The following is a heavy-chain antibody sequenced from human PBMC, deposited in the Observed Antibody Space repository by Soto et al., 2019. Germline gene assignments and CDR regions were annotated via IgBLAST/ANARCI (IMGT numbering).Heavy chain of an antibody. J-gene: IGHJ4*02. V-gene: IGHV3-23*01. CDR1: GFTFSSYA. D-gene: IGHD6-13*01. Sequence: EVQLLESGGGLVQPGGSLRLSCAAFGFTFSSYAMSWVRQAPGKGLEWVSAISGSGGSTYYADSVKGRFTISRDNSKNTLYLQMNSLRAEDTAVYYCAKLEGGSSWPSPCMDWGQGTLVTVSS. CDR2: ISGSGGST. CDR3: AKLEGGSSWPSPCMD.